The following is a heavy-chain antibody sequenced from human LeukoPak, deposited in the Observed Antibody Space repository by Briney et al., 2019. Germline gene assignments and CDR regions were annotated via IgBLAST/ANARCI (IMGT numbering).Heavy chain of an antibody. CDR1: GFTFDDYA. J-gene: IGHJ4*02. V-gene: IGHV3-9*01. D-gene: IGHD3-10*01. Sequence: GGSLRLSCAASGFTFDDYAMHWVRQAPGKGLEWVSGISWNSGSIGYADSVKGRFTISRDNAKNSLYLQMNSLRAEDTALYYCAKAAWFGELSRDYFDYWGQGTLVTVSS. CDR2: ISWNSGSI. CDR3: AKAAWFGELSRDYFDY.